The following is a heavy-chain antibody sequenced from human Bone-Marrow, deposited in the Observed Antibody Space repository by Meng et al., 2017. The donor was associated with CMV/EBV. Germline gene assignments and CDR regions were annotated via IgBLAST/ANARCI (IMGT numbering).Heavy chain of an antibody. D-gene: IGHD3-3*01. J-gene: IGHJ4*02. CDR1: GFTFDDYA. CDR3: AKHTSDFWSGSLSPFDY. Sequence: SLKISCAASGFTFDDYAMHWVRQAPGKGLEWVSGISWNSGSIGYADSLKGRFTISRDNAKNSLYLQMNSLSAEDMALYYCAKHTSDFWSGSLSPFDYWGQGTLVTVSS. V-gene: IGHV3-9*03. CDR2: ISWNSGSI.